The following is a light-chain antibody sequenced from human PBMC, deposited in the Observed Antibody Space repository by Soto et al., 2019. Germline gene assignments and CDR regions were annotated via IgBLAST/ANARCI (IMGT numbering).Light chain of an antibody. V-gene: IGKV1-5*03. J-gene: IGKJ2*02. CDR1: QSISSW. CDR2: KAS. Sequence: DIPMTQSPSSLSASVGDRVTITCRASQSISSWLAWYQQKPGKAPKLLIYKASTLQSGVPSRFSGSGSGTEFTLTISGLQPDDSATYYCQQYNTYSGTFGLGTKLEIK. CDR3: QQYNTYSGT.